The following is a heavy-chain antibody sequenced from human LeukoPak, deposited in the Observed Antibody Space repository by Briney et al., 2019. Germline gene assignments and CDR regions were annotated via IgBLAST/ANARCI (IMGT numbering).Heavy chain of an antibody. CDR1: GFTFSAYA. CDR2: ISGTGERT. J-gene: IGHJ4*02. D-gene: IGHD6-19*01. V-gene: IGHV3-23*01. CDR3: AKERSSGWPFDY. Sequence: GGSLRLSCAASGFTFSAYAMGWVRQAPGKGLEWVSGISGTGERTHYADSVKGRFTISRDNSKNTLYLQMNSLRAEDTAVYYCAKERSSGWPFDYWGQGTLVTVSS.